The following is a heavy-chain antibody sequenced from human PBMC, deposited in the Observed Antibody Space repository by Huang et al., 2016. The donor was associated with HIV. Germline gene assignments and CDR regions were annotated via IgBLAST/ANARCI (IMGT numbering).Heavy chain of an antibody. D-gene: IGHD3-22*01. J-gene: IGHJ4*02. V-gene: IGHV3-9*01. Sequence: EVQLVESGGGLVQPGRSLRLSCAASGFTFDNYVMHWVRQVPGKGCEWVAGITWESAKIGYADSVKGRFTISRDNARSSLSLQMDSLRVEDTALYYCAKGKAYYDDSSGFDHWGQGTLVTVSS. CDR3: AKGKAYYDDSSGFDH. CDR2: ITWESAKI. CDR1: GFTFDNYV.